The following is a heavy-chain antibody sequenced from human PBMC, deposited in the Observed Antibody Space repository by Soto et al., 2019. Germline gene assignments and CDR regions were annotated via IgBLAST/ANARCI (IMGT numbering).Heavy chain of an antibody. CDR1: GFSLSNARMG. V-gene: IGHV2-26*01. D-gene: IGHD6-13*01. J-gene: IGHJ4*02. Sequence: QVTLKESGPVLVKPTETLTLTCTVSGFSLSNARMGVSWIRQPPGKALEWLAHIFSNDEKSYSTSLKSRLTISKDTSKSQVVLTMTNMDPLDTATYYCARISAAGKDYWGQGTLVTVSS. CDR2: IFSNDEK. CDR3: ARISAAGKDY.